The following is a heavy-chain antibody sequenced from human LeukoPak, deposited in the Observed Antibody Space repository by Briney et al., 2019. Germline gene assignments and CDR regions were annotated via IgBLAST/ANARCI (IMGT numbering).Heavy chain of an antibody. CDR2: ISYDGSNK. D-gene: IGHD5-18*01. J-gene: IGHJ3*02. CDR3: ARDLLNVDTAWGDAFDI. CDR1: GFTFSSYA. Sequence: PGGSLRLSCAASGFTFSSYAMHWVRQAPGKGLEWVAVISYDGSNKYYADSVKGRFTISRDNSKNTLYLQMNSLRAEDTAVYYCARDLLNVDTAWGDAFDIWGQGTMVTVSS. V-gene: IGHV3-30-3*01.